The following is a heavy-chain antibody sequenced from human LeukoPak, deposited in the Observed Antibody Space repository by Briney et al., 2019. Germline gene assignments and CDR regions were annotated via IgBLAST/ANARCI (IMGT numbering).Heavy chain of an antibody. CDR3: AREDGYCSGGNCYSCFDS. V-gene: IGHV3-7*01. CDR1: GFTFSNYG. J-gene: IGHJ4*02. D-gene: IGHD2-15*01. Sequence: GGSLRLSCAASGFTFSNYGMNWVRQAPGKGLEWVAYIKKTGSETYYVDSVKGRFTITRDNTRNSLFLQMYSLRAEDTAVYFCAREDGYCSGGNCYSCFDSWGQGTLVTVSS. CDR2: IKKTGSET.